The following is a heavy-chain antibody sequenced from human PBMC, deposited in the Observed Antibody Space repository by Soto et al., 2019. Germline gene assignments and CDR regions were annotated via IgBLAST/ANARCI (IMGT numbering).Heavy chain of an antibody. CDR1: GFTFSSYA. J-gene: IGHJ5*02. Sequence: EVQLLESGGGLVQPGGSPRLSCAASGFTFSSYAMSWVRQAPGKGLEWVSAISGSGGSTYYADSVKGRFTLSRDNSNNTLYLQMNSLRAEDTAVYYCANRRGRSFDPWGQGTLVTVSS. V-gene: IGHV3-23*01. D-gene: IGHD6-6*01. CDR3: ANRRGRSFDP. CDR2: ISGSGGST.